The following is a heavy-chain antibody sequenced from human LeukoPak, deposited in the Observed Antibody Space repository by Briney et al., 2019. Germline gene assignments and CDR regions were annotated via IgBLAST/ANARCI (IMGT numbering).Heavy chain of an antibody. J-gene: IGHJ4*02. V-gene: IGHV1-8*01. CDR1: VYTFTNYD. CDR3: ARDYYGSGSSRGY. CDR2: MNPSNGNT. Sequence: ASVTVSFKSSVYTFTNYDINWVRQASGQGLEWMGWMNPSNGNTDYAQKFQGRVTMTRNTSISTAYMELSSLRSEDTAVYYCARDYYGSGSSRGYWGQGTLVTVSS. D-gene: IGHD3-10*01.